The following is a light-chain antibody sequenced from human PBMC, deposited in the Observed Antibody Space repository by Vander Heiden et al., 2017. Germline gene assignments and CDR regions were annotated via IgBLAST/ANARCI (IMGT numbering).Light chain of an antibody. CDR2: GKN. CDR3: NSPDSRGNHQVV. J-gene: IGLJ2*01. CDR1: SLRSYY. V-gene: IGLV3-19*01. Sequence: SSELTQDPAVSVALGQTVRITCQGASLRSYYASWYQQKPGPAPVLVIYGKNNRPSGSPDRFACSSSGNTAALTITGAQAEEEADDYCNSPDSRGNHQVVFGGGTKLTVL.